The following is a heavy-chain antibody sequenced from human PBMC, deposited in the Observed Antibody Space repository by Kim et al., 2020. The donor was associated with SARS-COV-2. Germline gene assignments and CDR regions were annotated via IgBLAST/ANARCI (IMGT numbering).Heavy chain of an antibody. Sequence: GTDKYVDSVKGRFTISRDNDRNSLYLQENSRRAEDTAVYYCAKWSEGYDYGGRGTLVTVSS. CDR2: GTDK. V-gene: IGHV3-7*03. J-gene: IGHJ4*02. CDR3: AKWSEGYDY. D-gene: IGHD3-3*01.